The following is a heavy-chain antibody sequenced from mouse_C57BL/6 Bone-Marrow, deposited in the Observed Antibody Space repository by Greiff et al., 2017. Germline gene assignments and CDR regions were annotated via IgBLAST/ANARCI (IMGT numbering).Heavy chain of an antibody. Sequence: VQLKESGPELVKPGASVKISCKASGYSFTDYNMNWVKQSNGQSLEWIGVINPNYGTTSYNQKFKGKATLTVDHSSSTAYMQLNSLTSEDSAVYCCARGYDYDYAMDYWGQGTSVTVSS. V-gene: IGHV1-39*01. CDR1: GYSFTDYN. CDR2: INPNYGTT. J-gene: IGHJ4*01. CDR3: ARGYDYDYAMDY. D-gene: IGHD2-4*01.